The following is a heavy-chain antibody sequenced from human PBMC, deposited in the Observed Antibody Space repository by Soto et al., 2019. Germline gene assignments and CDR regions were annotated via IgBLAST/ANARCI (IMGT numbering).Heavy chain of an antibody. CDR1: GFTFSSYG. Sequence: GGSLRLSCAASGFTFSSYGMHWVRQAPGKGLEWVAVIWYDGSNKYYADSVKGRFTISRDNSKNTLYLQMNSLRAEDTAVYYCAREGYCSSTSCHHPDYWGQGTLVTVSS. D-gene: IGHD2-2*01. CDR3: AREGYCSSTSCHHPDY. J-gene: IGHJ4*02. V-gene: IGHV3-33*01. CDR2: IWYDGSNK.